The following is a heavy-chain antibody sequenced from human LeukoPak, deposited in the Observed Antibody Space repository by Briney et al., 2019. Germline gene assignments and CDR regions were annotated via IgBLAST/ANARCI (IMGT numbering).Heavy chain of an antibody. J-gene: IGHJ4*02. D-gene: IGHD5-12*01. V-gene: IGHV3-48*03. CDR1: GFTFSTYE. Sequence: PGGSLRLSCAASGFTFSTYEINWVRQAPGKGLEWVSYISSSGSTIYYADSVKGRFTISRDNAKNSLFLQMNSLRAEDTAVYYCASDPYGYSGYDSFPCWGQGTLVTVSS. CDR3: ASDPYGYSGYDSFPC. CDR2: ISSSGSTI.